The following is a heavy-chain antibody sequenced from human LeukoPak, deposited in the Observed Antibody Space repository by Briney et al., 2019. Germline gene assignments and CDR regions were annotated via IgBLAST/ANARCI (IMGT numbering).Heavy chain of an antibody. CDR2: ISSNGGGI. CDR1: GFTFSTYA. V-gene: IGHV3-64*04. CDR3: ARDRAINHYGSGINWFDP. D-gene: IGHD3-10*01. J-gene: IGHJ5*02. Sequence: GGSLRLSCAASGFTFSTYAMHWVRQAPGKGLEYVSAISSNGGGIYYADSVKGRFTISRDNSKNTLYLQMNSLRAEDTAVYYCARDRAINHYGSGINWFDPWGQGTLVTVSS.